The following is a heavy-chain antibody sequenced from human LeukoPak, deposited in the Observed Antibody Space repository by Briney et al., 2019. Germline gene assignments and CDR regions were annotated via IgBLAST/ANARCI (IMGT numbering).Heavy chain of an antibody. CDR1: GFTFNSYG. CDR3: AKDVYGSGSDY. Sequence: GGSLRLSCAASGFTFNSYGMHWVRQAPGKGLEWVAVISYDGSNKYYADSVKGRFTISRDNSKNTLYLQMNSLRAEDTAVYYCAKDVYGSGSDYWGQGTLVTVSS. CDR2: ISYDGSNK. D-gene: IGHD3-10*01. J-gene: IGHJ4*02. V-gene: IGHV3-30*18.